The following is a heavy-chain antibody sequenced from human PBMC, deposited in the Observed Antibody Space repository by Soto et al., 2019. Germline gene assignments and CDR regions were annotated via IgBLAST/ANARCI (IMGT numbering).Heavy chain of an antibody. Sequence: PSETLSLTCGVHGGSFSGFFWSWIRQSPGKGLEWIGEFNPGGSTNYNPSLKSRLTISADRSTSQVSLRLTSVTAADAAVYFCARSAASFGGASYLGAWGQGTLVTVSS. CDR1: GGSFSGFF. V-gene: IGHV4-34*01. J-gene: IGHJ5*02. CDR3: ARSAASFGGASYLGA. D-gene: IGHD1-26*01. CDR2: FNPGGST.